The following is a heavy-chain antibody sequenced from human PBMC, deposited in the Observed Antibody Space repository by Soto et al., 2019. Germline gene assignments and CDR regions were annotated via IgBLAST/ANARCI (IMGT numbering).Heavy chain of an antibody. CDR1: GYIFTNYW. CDR3: ARSRAASGVVAFDP. Sequence: GESLKISCQGSGYIFTNYWIAWVRHMPGKGLEWMGRIDPSDSHTNYNPSFQGHVTISVDKSISTAYLQWSSLRPSDTAMYYCARSRAASGVVAFDPWGQGTQVTVSS. V-gene: IGHV5-10-1*01. J-gene: IGHJ5*02. D-gene: IGHD6-13*01. CDR2: IDPSDSHT.